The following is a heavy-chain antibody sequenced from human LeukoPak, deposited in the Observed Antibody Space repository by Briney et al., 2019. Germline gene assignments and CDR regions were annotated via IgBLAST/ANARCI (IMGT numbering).Heavy chain of an antibody. CDR3: ATGTPSTYDFWSVADY. Sequence: GASVKVSCKVSVYTLTELSMHWVRQAPGKGVEWMGGFDPEDGETIYAQKFQGRVTMTEETSTDTAYVELSSLRSEDTAVYYCATGTPSTYDFWSVADYWGQGTLVTVSS. D-gene: IGHD3-3*01. CDR2: FDPEDGET. CDR1: VYTLTELS. J-gene: IGHJ4*02. V-gene: IGHV1-24*01.